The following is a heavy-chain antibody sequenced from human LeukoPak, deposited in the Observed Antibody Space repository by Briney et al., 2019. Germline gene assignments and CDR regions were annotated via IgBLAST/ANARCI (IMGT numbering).Heavy chain of an antibody. D-gene: IGHD3-22*01. J-gene: IGHJ4*02. CDR3: ARVSGYYYAGGLGFDY. CDR1: GGSISSSNW. V-gene: IGHV4-4*02. Sequence: PSQTLSLTCAVSGGSISSSNWWSWVRQPPGKGLEWIGEIYHSGSTNYNPSLKSRVTISVDKSKNQFSLKLSSVTAADTAVYYCARVSGYYYAGGLGFDYWGQGTLVTVSS. CDR2: IYHSGST.